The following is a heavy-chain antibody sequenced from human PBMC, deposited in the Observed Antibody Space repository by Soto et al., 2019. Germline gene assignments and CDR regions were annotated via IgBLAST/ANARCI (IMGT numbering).Heavy chain of an antibody. V-gene: IGHV1-58*02. CDR1: GFTFTSSA. CDR3: AASGPQSGYGDPYRYYYYYYIDV. Sequence: QMQLVQSGPEVKKPGTSVKVSCKASGFTFTSSAMQWVRQARGQRREWIGWIVVGSGNTNYAQKLQEGVNITTDMSTSTAYMELSSLRSEDTAVYYCAASGPQSGYGDPYRYYYYYYIDVWGKGTTVTVSS. D-gene: IGHD4-17*01. J-gene: IGHJ6*03. CDR2: IVVGSGNT.